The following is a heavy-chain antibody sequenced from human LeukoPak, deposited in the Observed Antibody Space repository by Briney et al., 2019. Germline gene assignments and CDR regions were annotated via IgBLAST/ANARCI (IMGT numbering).Heavy chain of an antibody. J-gene: IGHJ4*02. CDR2: VSATGGDP. CDR1: GFPFSTYA. D-gene: IGHD6-19*01. CDR3: AKTDGYISGALDH. Sequence: PGGSLRLSCAASGFPFSTYATTWVRLAPGKGGECVSGVSATGGDPYYAASVKGRFTISRDSSKNTLFLHMNSLRDEDTALYYCAKTDGYISGALDHWGQGTLVTVSS. V-gene: IGHV3-23*01.